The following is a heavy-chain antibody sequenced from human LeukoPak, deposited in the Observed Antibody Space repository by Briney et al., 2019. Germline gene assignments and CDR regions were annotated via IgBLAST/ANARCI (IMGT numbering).Heavy chain of an antibody. J-gene: IGHJ4*02. CDR2: INTDGTVT. Sequence: GGSLRLSCAASGFTFSKYWMLWVLQAPGKGLENVSRINTDGTVTTYADCVKGRFTVSRDNADNTMFLQMNSVRDEDTAVYYCATKQWLAPPPDSWGQGSPVTVSS. V-gene: IGHV3-74*01. D-gene: IGHD6-19*01. CDR1: GFTFSKYW. CDR3: ATKQWLAPPPDS.